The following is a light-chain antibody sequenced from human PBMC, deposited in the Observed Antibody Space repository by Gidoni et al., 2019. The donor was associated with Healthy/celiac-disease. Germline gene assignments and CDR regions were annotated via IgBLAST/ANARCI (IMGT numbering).Light chain of an antibody. V-gene: IGKV1-5*01. Sequence: DIQMTQSPSTLSASVEDRVTITCRASQSISSWLAWYQQKPGKAPKLLIYDASSLESGVPSRFSGSGSGTEFTLTISSLQPDDFATYYCQQYNSYWTFGQXTKVEIK. CDR1: QSISSW. J-gene: IGKJ1*01. CDR2: DAS. CDR3: QQYNSYWT.